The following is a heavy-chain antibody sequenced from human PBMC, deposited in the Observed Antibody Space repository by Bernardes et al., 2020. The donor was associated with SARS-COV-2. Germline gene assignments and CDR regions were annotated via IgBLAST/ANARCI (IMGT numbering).Heavy chain of an antibody. J-gene: IGHJ3*02. Sequence: ASVKVSCKASGYTFTDYYIHWVRQAPGQGLEWMGWIYPSSGGTRYSQRFQGRVTMTRDTSISTAYMELSSLRSDDTAVYYCASVTWSQYDDFDICGQGTMVNVSS. CDR3: ASVTWSQYDDFDI. CDR2: IYPSSGGT. CDR1: GYTFTDYY. V-gene: IGHV1-2*02. D-gene: IGHD1-26*01.